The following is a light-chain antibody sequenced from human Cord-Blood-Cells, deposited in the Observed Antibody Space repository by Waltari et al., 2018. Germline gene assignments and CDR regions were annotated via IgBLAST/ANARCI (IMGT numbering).Light chain of an antibody. Sequence: DIVMTQSPDSLAVSLGERATINCKSSQSVLYSSNNKNYLAWYQQKPGQLPKLLIYWASTRESGVPDLFSGSGSGTDFTLTISSLQAEDVAVYYCQQYYSTPYTFGQGTKLEIK. V-gene: IGKV4-1*01. CDR3: QQYYSTPYT. CDR1: QSVLYSSNNKNY. CDR2: WAS. J-gene: IGKJ2*01.